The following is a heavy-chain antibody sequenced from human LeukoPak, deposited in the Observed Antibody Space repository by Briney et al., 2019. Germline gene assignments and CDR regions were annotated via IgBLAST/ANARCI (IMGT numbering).Heavy chain of an antibody. CDR1: GFTVSSNY. CDR2: IYSGGST. J-gene: IGHJ4*02. CDR3: ARVPPNGAHFDY. V-gene: IGHV3-66*02. Sequence: PGGSLRLSCAASGFTVSSNYMSCVRQAPGKGLEWVSVIYSGGSTYYADSVKGRFTISRDNSKNTLYLQMNSLRAEDTAVYYCARVPPNGAHFDYWGQGTLVTVSS. D-gene: IGHD4-17*01.